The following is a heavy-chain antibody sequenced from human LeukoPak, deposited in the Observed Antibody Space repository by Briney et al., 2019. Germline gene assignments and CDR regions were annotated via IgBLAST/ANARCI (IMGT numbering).Heavy chain of an antibody. CDR3: ARDSRITIFGVVIRPRNWSDP. J-gene: IGHJ5*02. Sequence: GGSLRLSCAASGFTFSSYWMHWVRQAPGKGLVWVSRINSDGSSTSYADSVKGRFTISRDNAKNTLYLQMNSLRAEDTAVYYCARDSRITIFGVVIRPRNWSDPWGQGTLVTVSS. D-gene: IGHD3-3*01. V-gene: IGHV3-74*01. CDR1: GFTFSSYW. CDR2: INSDGSST.